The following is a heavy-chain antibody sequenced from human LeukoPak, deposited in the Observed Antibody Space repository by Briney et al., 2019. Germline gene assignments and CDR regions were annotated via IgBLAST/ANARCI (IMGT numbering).Heavy chain of an antibody. Sequence: GGSLRLSCAASGFTFSSYAMTWVRQAPDKGLEWVSAISGSDGSTYYAGSVKGRFTISRDDSQNTLYLQMNSLSAEDTAVYYCAKVETSGGANYYALDYWGQGTLVTVSS. J-gene: IGHJ4*02. CDR2: ISGSDGST. V-gene: IGHV3-23*01. CDR3: AKVETSGGANYYALDY. CDR1: GFTFSSYA. D-gene: IGHD4/OR15-4a*01.